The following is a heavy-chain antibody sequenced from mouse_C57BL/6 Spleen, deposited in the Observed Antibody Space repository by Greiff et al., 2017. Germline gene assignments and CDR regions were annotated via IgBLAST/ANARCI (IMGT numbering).Heavy chain of an antibody. J-gene: IGHJ3*01. CDR3: ARGGRGFAY. CDR2: IDPSDSYT. Sequence: QVQLQQPGAELVMPGASVKLSCKASGYTFTSYWMHWVKQRPGQGLEWIGEIDPSDSYTNYNQKFKGKSTLIVDKSSSPAYMQLRSLTSEDSAVYYCARGGRGFAYWGQGTLVTVSA. V-gene: IGHV1-69*01. CDR1: GYTFTSYW. D-gene: IGHD3-3*01.